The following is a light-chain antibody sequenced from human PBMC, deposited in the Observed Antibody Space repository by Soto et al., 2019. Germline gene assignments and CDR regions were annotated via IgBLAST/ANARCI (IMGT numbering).Light chain of an antibody. Sequence: EIVLTQSPGTLSLSPGERATLSCRASQSVSSSLAWYQQKPGQAPRLLIYGASSRATGIPDRFSGSGSGTDFTLIISRLEPEDFAVYYCQQYGSSPPLTFGGGTKVEIK. V-gene: IGKV3-20*01. CDR1: QSVSSS. CDR2: GAS. J-gene: IGKJ4*01. CDR3: QQYGSSPPLT.